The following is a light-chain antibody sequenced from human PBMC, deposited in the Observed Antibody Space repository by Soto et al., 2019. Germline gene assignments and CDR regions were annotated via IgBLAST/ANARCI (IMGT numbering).Light chain of an antibody. V-gene: IGKV4-1*01. CDR2: WAS. Sequence: DIVMTQSPDSLAVSLGERATIDCRSSESVLHSSNNKNYLAWFQQKPGQPPKLLIYWASTRESGVPDRFSGSGSETDFTLTISSMRAEDVAVYYCQQYYSTPQAFGQGTKVDIK. CDR1: ESVLHSSNNKNY. CDR3: QQYYSTPQA. J-gene: IGKJ1*01.